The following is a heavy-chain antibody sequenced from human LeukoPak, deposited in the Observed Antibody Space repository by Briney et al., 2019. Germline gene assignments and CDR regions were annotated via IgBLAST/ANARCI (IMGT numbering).Heavy chain of an antibody. J-gene: IGHJ4*02. CDR3: AKDSDYDILTGYSTFDY. Sequence: GGSLRLSCAASGFTFSSYGMHWVRQAPGKGLEWVAFIRYDGSNKYYADSVKGRFTISRDNSKNTLYLQMNSLRAEDTAVYYCAKDSDYDILTGYSTFDYWGQGTLVTVSS. CDR2: IRYDGSNK. V-gene: IGHV3-30*02. CDR1: GFTFSSYG. D-gene: IGHD3-9*01.